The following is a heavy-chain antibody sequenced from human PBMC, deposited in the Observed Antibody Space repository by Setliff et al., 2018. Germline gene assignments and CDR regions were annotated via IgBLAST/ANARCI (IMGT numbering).Heavy chain of an antibody. CDR1: GFTFSNYG. CDR3: AKAHYCRSTSCAFDY. Sequence: PGGSLRLSCAASGFTFSNYGMTWVRQAPGKGLEWISYISTSGSTIYYADSVKGRFTISRDNSKNTLYLQMNSLRAEDTAIYSCAKAHYCRSTSCAFDYWGQGALVTVSS. D-gene: IGHD2-2*01. CDR2: ISTSGSTI. J-gene: IGHJ4*02. V-gene: IGHV3-48*01.